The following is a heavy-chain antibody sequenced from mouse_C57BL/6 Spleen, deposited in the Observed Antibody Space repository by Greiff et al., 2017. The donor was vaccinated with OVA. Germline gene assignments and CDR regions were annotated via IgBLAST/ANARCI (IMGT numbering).Heavy chain of an antibody. CDR2: IYPRSGNT. CDR3: ARTEANSDYYFDY. CDR1: GYTFTSYG. Sequence: VQGVESGAELARPGASVKLSCKASGYTFTSYGISWVKQRTGQGLEWIGEIYPRSGNTYYNEKFKGKATLTADKSSSTAYMELRSLTSEDSAVYFCARTEANSDYYFDYWGQGTTLTVSS. J-gene: IGHJ2*01. D-gene: IGHD4-1*01. V-gene: IGHV1-81*01.